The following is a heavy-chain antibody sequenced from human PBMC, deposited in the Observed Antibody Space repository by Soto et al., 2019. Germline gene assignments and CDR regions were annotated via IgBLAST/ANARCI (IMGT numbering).Heavy chain of an antibody. CDR3: AREYSNSPEAFDF. V-gene: IGHV4-61*03. J-gene: IGHJ4*02. Sequence: PSETLSLTSTVSGVSVNRDNYYWSWIRQPPGKGLEWIGHIYNTASTTYNPSLKSRVTISLDTSRNRFSLSLNSVTAADTAVFYCAREYSNSPEAFDFWGRGTLVTVSS. CDR1: GVSVNRDNYY. D-gene: IGHD6-6*01. CDR2: IYNTAST.